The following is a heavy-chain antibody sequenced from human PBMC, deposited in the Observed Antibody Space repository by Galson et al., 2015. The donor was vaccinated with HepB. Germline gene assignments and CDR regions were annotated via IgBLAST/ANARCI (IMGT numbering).Heavy chain of an antibody. CDR1: GFTFSSYG. Sequence: SLRLSCAASGFTFSSYGMHWVRQAPGKGLEWVAVISYDGSNKYYADSVKGRFTISRDNSKNTLYLQMNSLRAEDTAVYYCAKEGWGGRGGFDYWGQGTLVTVSS. V-gene: IGHV3-30*18. D-gene: IGHD2-15*01. J-gene: IGHJ4*02. CDR3: AKEGWGGRGGFDY. CDR2: ISYDGSNK.